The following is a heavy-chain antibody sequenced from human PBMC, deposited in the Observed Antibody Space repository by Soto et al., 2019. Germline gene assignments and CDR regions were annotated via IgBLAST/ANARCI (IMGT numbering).Heavy chain of an antibody. CDR2: ISGSGGST. D-gene: IGHD6-13*01. CDR3: AKDYTGSWYYFDN. CDR1: GFTFSSYA. J-gene: IGHJ4*02. Sequence: GGSLRLSCAASGFTFSSYAMNWVRQAPGKGLEWVSSISGSGGSTYYADSVKGRFTISRDSSKNTLYLQMNSLRAEDTAVYYCAKDYTGSWYYFDNWGQGTLVTVSS. V-gene: IGHV3-23*01.